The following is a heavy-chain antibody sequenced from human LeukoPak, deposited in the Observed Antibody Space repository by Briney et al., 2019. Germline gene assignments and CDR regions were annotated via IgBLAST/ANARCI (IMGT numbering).Heavy chain of an antibody. V-gene: IGHV3-21*01. J-gene: IGHJ4*02. CDR2: ISSSSSYI. CDR1: GFTFSIYS. CDR3: AREDDYSSGYPIDY. Sequence: GGSLRLSCAASGFTFSIYSMNWVRQAPGKGLEWVSSISSSSSYIYYADSVKGRFTISRDNAKNSLYLQMNSLRAEDTAVYYCAREDDYSSGYPIDYWGQGTLVTVSS. D-gene: IGHD3-22*01.